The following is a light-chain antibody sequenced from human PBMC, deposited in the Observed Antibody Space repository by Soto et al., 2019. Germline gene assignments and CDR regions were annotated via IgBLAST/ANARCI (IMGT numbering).Light chain of an antibody. J-gene: IGLJ1*01. CDR1: NIGSYS. V-gene: IGLV3-21*02. CDR2: DYS. Sequence: SYELTQPPSVTAAPGQTAMITCGGTNIGSYSVHWYQQKPGQAPVLVVYDYSDRPSGIPERFSGSNSGNTATLTISRVEAGDEADYYCQLWDSSSDRYVFGTGTKVTVL. CDR3: QLWDSSSDRYV.